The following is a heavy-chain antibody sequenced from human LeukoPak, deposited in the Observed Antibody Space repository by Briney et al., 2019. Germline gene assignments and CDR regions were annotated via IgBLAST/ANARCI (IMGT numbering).Heavy chain of an antibody. Sequence: ASVKVSCKASGYTFTSYDINWVRQATGQGLEWMGWMNPNSGNTGYAQKFQGRVTMTRNTSISTAYMELSSLRSDDTAVYYCARDTWGGLGTSHDTVSDYWGQGTLVTVSS. CDR2: MNPNSGNT. J-gene: IGHJ4*02. CDR3: ARDTWGGLGTSHDTVSDY. D-gene: IGHD2-2*01. V-gene: IGHV1-8*01. CDR1: GYTFTSYD.